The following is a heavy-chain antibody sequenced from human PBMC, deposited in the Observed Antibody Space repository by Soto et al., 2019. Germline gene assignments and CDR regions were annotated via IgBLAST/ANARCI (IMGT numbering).Heavy chain of an antibody. V-gene: IGHV3-23*01. CDR2: ISGSGGST. Sequence: GGSLRLSCAASGFTFSSYAMIWVRQAPGKGLEWVSAISGSGGSTYYADSVKGRFTISRDNSKNTLYLQMNSLRAEDTAVYYCAKERPRMTTVVTHDAFDIWGQGTMVTVSS. J-gene: IGHJ3*02. D-gene: IGHD4-17*01. CDR1: GFTFSSYA. CDR3: AKERPRMTTVVTHDAFDI.